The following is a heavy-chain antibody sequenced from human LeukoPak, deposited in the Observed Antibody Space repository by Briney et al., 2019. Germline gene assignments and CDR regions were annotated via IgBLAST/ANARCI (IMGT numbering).Heavy chain of an antibody. CDR1: GYPFTSYY. CDR2: INFSGGT. Sequence: ASVEVSCKASGYPFTSYYMHWLRQAPGQGLEWMGWINFSGGTQYAEKFRGRVTVTRVTSMATGYMELTSLTSDDTAVYYCARDLRLFDYWGQGTLVTVSS. D-gene: IGHD3-3*01. J-gene: IGHJ4*02. CDR3: ARDLRLFDY. V-gene: IGHV1-2*02.